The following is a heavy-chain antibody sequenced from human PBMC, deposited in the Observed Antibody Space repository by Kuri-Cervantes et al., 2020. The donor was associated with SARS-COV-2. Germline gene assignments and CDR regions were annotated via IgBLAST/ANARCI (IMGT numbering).Heavy chain of an antibody. CDR1: GFKFSRTD. V-gene: IGHV3-30*18. J-gene: IGHJ4*02. Sequence: GESLKISCAASGFKFSRTDMHWVRQAPGKGLEWVAFISYDGNNKKCIASGKGRFTISRDNSQNKLYLQMRSLRPEDTAMYHCAKDGAGAHDFWGQGTLVTVS. CDR2: ISYDGNNK. D-gene: IGHD4/OR15-4a*01. CDR3: AKDGAGAHDF.